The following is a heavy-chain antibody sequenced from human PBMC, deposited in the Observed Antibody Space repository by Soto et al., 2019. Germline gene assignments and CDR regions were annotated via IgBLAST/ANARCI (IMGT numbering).Heavy chain of an antibody. V-gene: IGHV3-23*01. CDR3: AKGGSTSRWPYYYGMDV. CDR1: GFTFSSYA. J-gene: IGHJ6*02. CDR2: ISGSGGST. D-gene: IGHD2-2*01. Sequence: EVQLLESGGGLVQPGGSLRLSCAASGFTFSSYAMSWVRQAPGKGLEWVSAISGSGGSTYYADSMKGRFTISRDNSKNTLYLQMNSLRAEDTAVYYCAKGGSTSRWPYYYGMDVWGQGTTVTVSS.